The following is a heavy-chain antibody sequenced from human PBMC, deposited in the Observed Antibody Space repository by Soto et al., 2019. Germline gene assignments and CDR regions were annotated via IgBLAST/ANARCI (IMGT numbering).Heavy chain of an antibody. D-gene: IGHD5-12*01. J-gene: IGHJ3*02. CDR3: ARDSYDGYAFDI. Sequence: PGGSLRLSCASSVFTFSSYAMHWVRQAPGKGLEWVAVISYDGSNKYYADSVKGRFTISRDNSKNTLYLQMNSLRAEDTAVYYCARDSYDGYAFDIWGQGTMVTVSS. CDR2: ISYDGSNK. V-gene: IGHV3-30-3*01. CDR1: VFTFSSYA.